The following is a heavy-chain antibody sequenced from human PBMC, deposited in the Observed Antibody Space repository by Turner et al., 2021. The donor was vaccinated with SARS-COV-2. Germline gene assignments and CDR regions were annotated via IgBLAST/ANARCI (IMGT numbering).Heavy chain of an antibody. CDR2: ISGSGGTT. Sequence: EVQLLESGGGLVQPGGSLRLSCAASGFTFSSYAMSWVRQAPGKGLEWVSAISGSGGTTYYADSVKGRFTISRDNSKNTLFLQMNSLRAEDTAVYYCAREFIVVVPTRGWEEPRNYYYGMDVWGQGTTVTVSS. V-gene: IGHV3-23*01. CDR3: AREFIVVVPTRGWEEPRNYYYGMDV. CDR1: GFTFSSYA. J-gene: IGHJ6*02. D-gene: IGHD2-2*01.